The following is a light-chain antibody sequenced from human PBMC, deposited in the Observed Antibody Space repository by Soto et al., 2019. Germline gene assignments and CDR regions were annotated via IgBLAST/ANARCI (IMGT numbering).Light chain of an antibody. J-gene: IGKJ4*01. V-gene: IGKV3-15*01. Sequence: ETVMTQSPATLSVSPGERATLSCRASQSVSSNLAWYQHKAGQAPRLLLYVASTRATGIPARFSGSGSGTEFTLTISSLQSEDFAVYYCQPYNRWPLTFGGGTKVEIE. CDR1: QSVSSN. CDR2: VAS. CDR3: QPYNRWPLT.